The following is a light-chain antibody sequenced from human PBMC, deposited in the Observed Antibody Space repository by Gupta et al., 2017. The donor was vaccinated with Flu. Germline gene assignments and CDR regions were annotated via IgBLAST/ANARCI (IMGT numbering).Light chain of an antibody. CDR3: QQEDNLPYT. CDR2: DAF. Sequence: PSSLSASVGDRITITCQAGQEISNYLSWYQQKPGEAPELLIYDAFRLEIGVPSRFSGSGSGTDFTLTISSLQPEDIATYYCQQEDNLPYTFGQGTKLEI. J-gene: IGKJ2*01. CDR1: QEISNY. V-gene: IGKV1-33*01.